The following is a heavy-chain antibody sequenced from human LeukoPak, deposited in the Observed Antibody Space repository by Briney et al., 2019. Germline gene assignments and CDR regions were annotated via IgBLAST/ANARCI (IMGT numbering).Heavy chain of an antibody. V-gene: IGHV3-66*02. CDR1: GFTVSSNY. D-gene: IGHD3-22*01. Sequence: QAGGSLRLSCAASGFTVSSNYMSWVRQAPGKGLEWVSVIYSGGSTYYADSVKGRFTISRDNSKNTMYLQMNSLRAEDTAVYYCAREADYYDSSGYYDYWGQGTLVTVSS. CDR3: AREADYYDSSGYYDY. J-gene: IGHJ4*02. CDR2: IYSGGST.